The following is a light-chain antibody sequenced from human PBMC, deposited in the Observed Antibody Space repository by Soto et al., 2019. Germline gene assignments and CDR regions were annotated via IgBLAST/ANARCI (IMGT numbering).Light chain of an antibody. V-gene: IGKV3-11*01. CDR1: QNVSTY. J-gene: IGKJ3*01. Sequence: EIVLTQSPATLSLSPGERVTLSCRASQNVSTYLAWYQQKPGQAPRLLIYDASDRATGIPARFSGSGSGTDFTLTISSPEHEDSAVYYCQQRTNWLTLGTGTIGDIK. CDR3: QQRTNWLT. CDR2: DAS.